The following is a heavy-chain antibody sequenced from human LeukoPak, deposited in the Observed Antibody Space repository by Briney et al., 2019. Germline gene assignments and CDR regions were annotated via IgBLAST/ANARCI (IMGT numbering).Heavy chain of an antibody. D-gene: IGHD1-1*01. V-gene: IGHV1-69*05. Sequence: GASVKVSCKASGGTFSSYAISWVRQAPGQGLEWMGGIIPIFGTANYAQKFQGRVTITTDESTSTAYMELSSLRSEDTAVYYCARDNDVAFDIWGQGTMVTVSS. CDR3: ARDNDVAFDI. CDR2: IIPIFGTA. J-gene: IGHJ3*02. CDR1: GGTFSSYA.